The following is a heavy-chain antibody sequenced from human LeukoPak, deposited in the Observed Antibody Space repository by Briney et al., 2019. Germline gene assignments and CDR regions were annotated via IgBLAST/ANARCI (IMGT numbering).Heavy chain of an antibody. D-gene: IGHD6-13*01. CDR1: GYTFTSYY. J-gene: IGHJ4*02. CDR2: INPNSGGT. Sequence: ASVKVSCKASGYTFTSYYMHWVRQAPGQGLEWMGWINPNSGGTSSAQEFQGRVTMTRDTSISTAYMELTRLKSDDTAVYYCARGSSSWYDFDYWGQGTLVTVSS. CDR3: ARGSSSWYDFDY. V-gene: IGHV1-2*02.